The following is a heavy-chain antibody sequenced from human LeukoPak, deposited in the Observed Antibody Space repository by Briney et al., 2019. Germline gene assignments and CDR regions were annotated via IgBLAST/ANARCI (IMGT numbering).Heavy chain of an antibody. CDR2: ISSSSSYI. CDR3: ARDVSSSRY. J-gene: IGHJ4*02. V-gene: IGHV3-21*01. D-gene: IGHD6-13*01. CDR1: GFTFSSYS. Sequence: AGGSLRLSCAASGFTFSSYSMNWVRQAPGKGLEWVSSISSSSSYIYYADSVKGRFTISRDNAKNSLYLQVNSLRAEDTAVYYCARDVSSSRYWGQGTLVTVSS.